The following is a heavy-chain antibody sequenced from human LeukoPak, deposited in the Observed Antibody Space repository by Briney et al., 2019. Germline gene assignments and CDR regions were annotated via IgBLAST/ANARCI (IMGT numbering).Heavy chain of an antibody. V-gene: IGHV3-64*01. CDR2: ITSNGGRT. CDR3: ARWGGRYPFDY. J-gene: IGHJ4*02. Sequence: TGGSLRLSCAASGFTFSSYSMHLVRRAPGTRLAYVSAITSNGGRTYYANSVKGRFTISRDNSKNTLYLQMGSLRAEDMAVYYCARWGGRYPFDYWGQGTLVTVSS. D-gene: IGHD3-16*02. CDR1: GFTFSSYS.